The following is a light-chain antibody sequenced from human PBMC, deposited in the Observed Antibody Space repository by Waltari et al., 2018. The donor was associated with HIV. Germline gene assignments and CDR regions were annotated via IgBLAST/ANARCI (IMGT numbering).Light chain of an antibody. CDR2: LGS. CDR1: QGLLHTNGNTY. CDR3: MQALQTPIT. Sequence: DIVMTQSPLSLPVTPGEPASIPCRSSQGLLHTNGNTYLGWYLQKPGQSPQLLIYLGSSRASGVPDRFSGSGSGTDFTLKISRVEAEDVGVYYCMQALQTPITFGQGTRLEIK. V-gene: IGKV2-28*01. J-gene: IGKJ5*01.